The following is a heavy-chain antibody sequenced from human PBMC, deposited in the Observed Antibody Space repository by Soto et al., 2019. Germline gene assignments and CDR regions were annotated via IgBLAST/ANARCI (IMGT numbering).Heavy chain of an antibody. D-gene: IGHD2-15*01. Sequence: KASETLSLTCTVSGGSISSGGYYWSWMRQHPGKGLEWMGYIYYSGSTYYNPSRKSRVTISVDTSKNQFSLKLSSVTAADTAVYYCARDTAGLGYCSGGSCYSPYYFDSWGQGTLVTVSS. CDR1: GGSISSGGYY. CDR3: ARDTAGLGYCSGGSCYSPYYFDS. J-gene: IGHJ4*02. V-gene: IGHV4-31*03. CDR2: IYYSGST.